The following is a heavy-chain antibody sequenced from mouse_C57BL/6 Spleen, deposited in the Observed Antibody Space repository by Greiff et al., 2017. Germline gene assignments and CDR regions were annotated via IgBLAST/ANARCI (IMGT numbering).Heavy chain of an antibody. J-gene: IGHJ2*01. V-gene: IGHV14-1*01. CDR2: IDPEDGDT. CDR1: GFNIKDYY. Sequence: EVQLQQSGAELVRPGASVKLSCTASGFNIKDYYMHWVKQRPEQGLEWIGRIDPEDGDTEYAPKFQGKATMTADTSSNTAYLQLSSLTSEDTAVYYCTTSYYGSSYGYFDDWGQSTTLTVSS. D-gene: IGHD1-1*01. CDR3: TTSYYGSSYGYFDD.